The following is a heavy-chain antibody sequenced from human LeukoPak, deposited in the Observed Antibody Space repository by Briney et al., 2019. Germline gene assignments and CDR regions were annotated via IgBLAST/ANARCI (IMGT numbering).Heavy chain of an antibody. Sequence: SETLSLTCTVSGGSISSSYWSWIRQPPGKGLEWIGEINHGGSTNYNPSLKSRVTISVDTSKNQFSLKLSSVTAADTAVYYCARGVYYYDTSGHFYWGQGTLVTVSS. CDR1: GGSISSSY. CDR2: INHGGST. V-gene: IGHV4-34*01. D-gene: IGHD3-22*01. J-gene: IGHJ4*02. CDR3: ARGVYYYDTSGHFY.